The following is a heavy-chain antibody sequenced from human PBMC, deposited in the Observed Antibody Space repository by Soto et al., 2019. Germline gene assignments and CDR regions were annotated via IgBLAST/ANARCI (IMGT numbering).Heavy chain of an antibody. Sequence: QVQLQESGPGLVKPSQTLSLTCTVSGCSISSGDSYCSWIRQSPGKGREWIGYIYHSGSRYYNPSLASRVTKSVDTSKNQFSLKLNSLTAADTAVYYCAREGAASHSYYYGTDVWGQGTTVTVSS. V-gene: IGHV4-30-4*01. D-gene: IGHD3-16*01. J-gene: IGHJ6*02. CDR3: AREGAASHSYYYGTDV. CDR2: IYHSGSR. CDR1: GCSISSGDSY.